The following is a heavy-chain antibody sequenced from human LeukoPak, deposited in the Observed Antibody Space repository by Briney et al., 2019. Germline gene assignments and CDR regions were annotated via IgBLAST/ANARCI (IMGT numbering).Heavy chain of an antibody. CDR3: ARASSTFRDPFGI. D-gene: IGHD5/OR15-5a*01. CDR2: MNPNSGHT. V-gene: IGHV1-8*01. J-gene: IGHJ3*02. Sequence: ASLRLSCKASGYTFTIYDINWVRHATGQGHEWMGWMNPNSGHTGYAQKFQGRVTITRSTSISTAYMALSSLRSEDTAVYYCARASSTFRDPFGIWGQRRLVTVSS. CDR1: GYTFTIYD.